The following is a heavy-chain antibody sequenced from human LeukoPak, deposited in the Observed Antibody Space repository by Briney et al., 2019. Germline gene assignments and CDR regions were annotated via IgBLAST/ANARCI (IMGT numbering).Heavy chain of an antibody. CDR1: GYTFTGYY. D-gene: IGHD6-19*01. CDR3: ARDGEGSMQWLVL. Sequence: GASVKVSCKASGYTFTGYYMHWVRQAPGQGLEWMGWINPNSGGTNYAQRFQGRVTMTRDTSISTAYMELSRLRSDDTAVYYCARDGEGSMQWLVLWGQGTLVTVSS. J-gene: IGHJ4*02. V-gene: IGHV1-2*02. CDR2: INPNSGGT.